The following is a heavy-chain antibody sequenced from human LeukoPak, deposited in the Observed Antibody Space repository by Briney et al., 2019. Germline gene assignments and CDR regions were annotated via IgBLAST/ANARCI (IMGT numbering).Heavy chain of an antibody. D-gene: IGHD2-2*01. V-gene: IGHV3-21*01. Sequence: GGSLRLSCAASGFSLSSYDMNWGRQAPGKGLEWGSSISTTSTYIYYRYSVKGRFTISRDNARNSLYLQMNGLRAEDTAVYYCARADCFSSTCYLRSSWFDPWGQGTLVTVSS. CDR2: ISTTSTYI. J-gene: IGHJ5*02. CDR3: ARADCFSSTCYLRSSWFDP. CDR1: GFSLSSYD.